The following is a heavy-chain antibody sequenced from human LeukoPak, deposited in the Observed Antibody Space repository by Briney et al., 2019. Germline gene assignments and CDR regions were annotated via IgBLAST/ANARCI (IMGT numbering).Heavy chain of an antibody. CDR2: IFYTGTT. V-gene: IGHV4-59*01. D-gene: IGHD3-10*01. Sequence: PSETLCLTCSVSVGAITTFYWSWVRQPPGKGLGWIAFIFYTGTTNYNPSLRSRVTTSLDASTNQVSLRLASVTSADTAVYYCAGSFSGSGAFDVWGHGNLLTVSS. J-gene: IGHJ3*01. CDR3: AGSFSGSGAFDV. CDR1: VGAITTFY.